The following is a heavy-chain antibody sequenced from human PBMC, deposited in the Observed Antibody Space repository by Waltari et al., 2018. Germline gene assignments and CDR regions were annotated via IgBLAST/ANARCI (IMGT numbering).Heavy chain of an antibody. Sequence: HVQLEQSGAAVKKPGSSVKVSCKASGGTFSTYTVTWGRQAPGQGLEWMGSIIPFLGISKYAQSLQARLTITVDQATNTGYMELNNLRPEDTGVYYCARSGEMKGTVDYWGQGTLVTVSS. D-gene: IGHD1-1*01. J-gene: IGHJ4*02. CDR2: IIPFLGIS. CDR3: ARSGEMKGTVDY. CDR1: GGTFSTYT. V-gene: IGHV1-69*02.